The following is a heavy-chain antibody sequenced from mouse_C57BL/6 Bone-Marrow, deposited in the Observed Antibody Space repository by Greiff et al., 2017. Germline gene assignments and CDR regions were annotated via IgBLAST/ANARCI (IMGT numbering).Heavy chain of an antibody. J-gene: IGHJ4*01. CDR1: EYEFPSHD. CDR2: INSDGGST. V-gene: IGHV5-2*01. Sequence: DVKLVESGGGLVQPGESLKLSCESNEYEFPSHDMSWVRKTPEKRLELVAAINSDGGSTYYPDTMERRFIISRDNTKKTLYLQMSSLRSEDTALYYCARHGYDYDLYAMDYWGQGTSVTVSS. CDR3: ARHGYDYDLYAMDY. D-gene: IGHD2-4*01.